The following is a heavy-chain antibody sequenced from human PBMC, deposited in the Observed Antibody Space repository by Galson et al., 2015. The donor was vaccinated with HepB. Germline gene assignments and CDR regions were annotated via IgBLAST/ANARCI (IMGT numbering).Heavy chain of an antibody. CDR1: GFSFRSSA. CDR3: VGVYGTYSIPYFDY. V-gene: IGHV3-64D*06. CDR2: ISSDGDKT. Sequence: SLRLSCAASGFSFRSSAMPWVRRTPGKTLEYISAISSDGDKTYYTDAVRGRFTISRDNSKNTLYLQMNRLGVEDTGIYYCVGVYGTYSIPYFDYWGQGALVTVSS. J-gene: IGHJ4*02. D-gene: IGHD1-1*01.